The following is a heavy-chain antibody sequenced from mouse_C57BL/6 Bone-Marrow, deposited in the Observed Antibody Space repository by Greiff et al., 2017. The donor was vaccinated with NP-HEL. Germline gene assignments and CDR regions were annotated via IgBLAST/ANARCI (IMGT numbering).Heavy chain of an antibody. J-gene: IGHJ2*01. CDR3: ARGGLRKDFDY. CDR1: GFSLTSYG. V-gene: IGHV2-2*01. Sequence: VQVVESGPGLVQPSQSLSITCTVSGFSLTSYGVHWVRQSPGKGLEWLGVIWSGGSTDYNAAFISRLSISKDNSKSQVFFKMNSLQADDTAIDYCARGGLRKDFDYWGQGTTLTVSS. D-gene: IGHD1-1*01. CDR2: IWSGGST.